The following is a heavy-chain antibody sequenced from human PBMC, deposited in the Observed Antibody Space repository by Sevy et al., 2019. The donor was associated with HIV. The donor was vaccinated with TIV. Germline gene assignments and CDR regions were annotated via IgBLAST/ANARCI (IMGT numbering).Heavy chain of an antibody. D-gene: IGHD1-20*01. CDR1: GCDFSIYS. CDR2: LSFGCGKI. Sequence: GGSLRLSCAASGCDFSIYSMSWVRQAPGKGLEWVSNLSFGCGKINYADSVKGRFTISRDNSKGSVYLQMNNMRVEDTAVYYCAREGCNNPNDYWGQGTLVTVSS. CDR3: AREGCNNPNDY. V-gene: IGHV3-23*01. J-gene: IGHJ4*02.